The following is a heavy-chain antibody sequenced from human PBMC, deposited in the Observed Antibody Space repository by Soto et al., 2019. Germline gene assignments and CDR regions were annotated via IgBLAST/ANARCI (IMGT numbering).Heavy chain of an antibody. CDR3: ARAYGGDVFAY. V-gene: IGHV4-34*01. CDR1: GRSFSGYY. J-gene: IGHJ4*02. D-gene: IGHD2-21*01. Sequence: QVQLQQWGAGLLKPSETLSLTCAVYGRSFSGYYWSWIRQPPGKGLEWIGEINHSGSTNYNPSLKSRVTISVDTSKNHFSLKLSSLAAADTAVYYCARAYGGDVFAYWGQGTLVTVSS. CDR2: INHSGST.